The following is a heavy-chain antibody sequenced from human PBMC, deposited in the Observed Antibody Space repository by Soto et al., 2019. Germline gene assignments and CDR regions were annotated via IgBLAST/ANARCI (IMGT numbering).Heavy chain of an antibody. Sequence: PGESLKNSCKCSGYSFITYWIGWVRQMPGKGLEWMGIIYPGDSDTRYSPSFQGQVTISADKSISTAYLQWSSLEASDTAMYYCARRFCSGGSCYFDDAFDVWGQGTMVTVSS. CDR2: IYPGDSDT. V-gene: IGHV5-51*01. J-gene: IGHJ3*01. CDR1: GYSFITYW. D-gene: IGHD2-15*01. CDR3: ARRFCSGGSCYFDDAFDV.